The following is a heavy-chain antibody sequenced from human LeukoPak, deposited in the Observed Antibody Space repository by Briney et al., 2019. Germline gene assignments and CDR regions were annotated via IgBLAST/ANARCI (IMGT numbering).Heavy chain of an antibody. CDR2: IYYSGST. D-gene: IGHD3-10*01. V-gene: IGHV4-59*01. J-gene: IGHJ6*04. Sequence: SETLSLTCTVSGGSISSYYWSWIRQPPGKGLEWIGYIYYSGSTNYNPSLKSRVTISVDTSKNQFSLKLSSVTAADTAVYYCARGGFGEVDVWGKGTTVTISS. CDR3: ARGGFGEVDV. CDR1: GGSISSYY.